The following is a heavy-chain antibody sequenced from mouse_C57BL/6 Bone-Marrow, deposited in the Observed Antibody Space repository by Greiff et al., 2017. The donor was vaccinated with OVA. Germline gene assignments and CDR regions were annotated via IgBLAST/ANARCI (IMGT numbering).Heavy chain of an antibody. CDR1: GFTFSSYA. V-gene: IGHV5-4*01. J-gene: IGHJ4*01. CDR2: ISDGGSYT. Sequence: EVMLVESGGGLVKPGGSLKLSCAASGFTFSSYAMSWVSQTPEKRLEWVATISDGGSYTYYPDNVKGRFTISRDNAKNNLYLQMSHLKSEDTAMYYCARDRYYYGSSSYAMDYWGQGTSVTVSS. D-gene: IGHD1-1*01. CDR3: ARDRYYYGSSSYAMDY.